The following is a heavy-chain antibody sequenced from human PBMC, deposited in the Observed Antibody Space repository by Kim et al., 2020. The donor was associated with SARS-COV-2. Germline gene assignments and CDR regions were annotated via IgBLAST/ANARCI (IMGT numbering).Heavy chain of an antibody. CDR3: VKLVGGTDGLDC. J-gene: IGHJ4*02. D-gene: IGHD3-10*01. CDR1: GFTFSNYG. CDR2: ISSNGGWT. V-gene: IGHV3-64D*06. Sequence: GGSLRLSCSVSGFTFSNYGVHWVRQAPGKGLECVSGISSNGGWTYYIDSVKGRFTISRDNSKNTLYLQMSSLRREDTAVYYCVKLVGGTDGLDCWGQVTL.